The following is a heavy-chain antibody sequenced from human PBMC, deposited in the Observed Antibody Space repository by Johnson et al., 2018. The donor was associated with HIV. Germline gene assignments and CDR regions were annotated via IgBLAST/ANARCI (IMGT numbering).Heavy chain of an antibody. CDR1: GFTFDDYG. CDR3: ARDPSTQDSRLTGDFGAFDI. Sequence: VQLVESGGGVVRPGGSLRLSCAASGFTFDDYGMSWVRQAPGKGLAWVSGINWNGGSTNYADSVKGRFRISRDNVQNSLYLQMDSLRVEDTAFYYSARDPSTQDSRLTGDFGAFDIWGQGTMVIVSS. V-gene: IGHV3-20*04. J-gene: IGHJ3*02. CDR2: INWNGGST. D-gene: IGHD7-27*01.